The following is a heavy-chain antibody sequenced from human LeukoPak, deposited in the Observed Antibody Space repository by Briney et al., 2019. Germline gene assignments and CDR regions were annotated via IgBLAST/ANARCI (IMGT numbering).Heavy chain of an antibody. Sequence: GASVKVSCKASGYIFTGYYMHWVRQAPGQGLEWMGWINPNSGDTNYAQKFQGRVTMTRDTSISTAYMELSRLRSDDTAVYYCARDSGEVPDYWGQGTLVTVSS. D-gene: IGHD3-10*01. CDR1: GYIFTGYY. CDR2: INPNSGDT. V-gene: IGHV1-2*02. J-gene: IGHJ4*02. CDR3: ARDSGEVPDY.